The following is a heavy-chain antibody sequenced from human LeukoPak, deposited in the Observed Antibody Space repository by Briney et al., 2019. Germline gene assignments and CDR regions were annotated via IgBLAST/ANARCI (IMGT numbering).Heavy chain of an antibody. CDR3: PKSLDY. V-gene: IGHV3-7*01. J-gene: IGHJ4*02. CDR2: IREDGRET. Sequence: PGGSLRLSCVASGFTFSRSWMDWVRQVPGKGLEWVANIREDGRETYYVDSARGRFTISRDNAKNSLYLQMDRLRVEDTAIYYCPKSLDYWGQGTLVTVPS. CDR1: GFTFSRSW.